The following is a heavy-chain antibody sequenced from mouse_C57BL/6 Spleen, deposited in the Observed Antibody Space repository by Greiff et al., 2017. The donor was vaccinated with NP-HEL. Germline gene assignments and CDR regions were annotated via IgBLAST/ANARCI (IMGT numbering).Heavy chain of an antibody. CDR2: IRLKSDNYAT. Sequence: EVKLVESGGGLVQPGGSMKLSCVASGFTFSNYWMNWVRQSPEKGLEWVAQIRLKSDNYATHYAESVKGRFTISRDDSKSSVYLQMNNLRAEDTGIYYCTASNAWYFDVWGTGTTVTVSS. CDR3: TASNAWYFDV. J-gene: IGHJ1*03. CDR1: GFTFSNYW. D-gene: IGHD2-5*01. V-gene: IGHV6-3*01.